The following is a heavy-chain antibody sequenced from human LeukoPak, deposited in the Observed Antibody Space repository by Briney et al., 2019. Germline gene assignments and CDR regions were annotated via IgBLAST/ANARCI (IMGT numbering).Heavy chain of an antibody. CDR2: IYYSGST. CDR3: ARSHYYDSWDY. Sequence: SETLPLTCTVSGVSISSYYWSWIRQPPGKGLEWIGYIYYSGSTNYNPSLKSRVTISVDTSKNQFSLKLSSVTAADTAVYYCARSHYYDSWDYWGQGTLVTVSS. D-gene: IGHD3-22*01. V-gene: IGHV4-59*01. J-gene: IGHJ4*02. CDR1: GVSISSYY.